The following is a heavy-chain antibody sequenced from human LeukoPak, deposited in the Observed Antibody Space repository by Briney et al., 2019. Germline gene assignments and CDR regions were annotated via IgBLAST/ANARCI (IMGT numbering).Heavy chain of an antibody. J-gene: IGHJ4*02. Sequence: SETLSLTCAVSGGSISSSYYWSWIRQPPGKGLEWIGYIYYSGSTNYNPSLKSRVTISVDTSKNQFSLKLRSVTAADTAVYYCATNDYGDYHFDYWGQGTLVTVSS. V-gene: IGHV4-61*01. D-gene: IGHD4-17*01. CDR3: ATNDYGDYHFDY. CDR2: IYYSGST. CDR1: GGSISSSYY.